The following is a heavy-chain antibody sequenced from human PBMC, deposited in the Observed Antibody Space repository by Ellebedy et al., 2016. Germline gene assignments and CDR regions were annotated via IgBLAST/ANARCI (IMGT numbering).Heavy chain of an antibody. CDR3: ARTPGITAVGTGLGYYYYMDV. D-gene: IGHD6-13*01. J-gene: IGHJ6*03. V-gene: IGHV4-39*07. Sequence: SETLSLTXTVSGGSISSSSFYWVWLRQPPGMGLEWIGSIYYSGSTYYNPSLKSRVTMSVDTSKNQFSLKLSSVTAADTAVYYCARTPGITAVGTGLGYYYYMDVWGKGTTVTVSS. CDR1: GGSISSSSFY. CDR2: IYYSGST.